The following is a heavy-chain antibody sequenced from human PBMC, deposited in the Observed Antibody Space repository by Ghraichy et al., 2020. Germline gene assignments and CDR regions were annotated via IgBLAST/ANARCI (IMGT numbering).Heavy chain of an antibody. Sequence: SETLSLTCTVSGYSIRSGYFWGWVRQSPGKGLEWIGSVDHTGSTHHNPSLERRLTILVDTSMNHFSLKLRSVTAADTAVYYCARPSSHNDLEGFDIWGQGTVVIVSS. CDR1: GYSIRSGYF. J-gene: IGHJ3*02. CDR3: ARPSSHNDLEGFDI. V-gene: IGHV4-38-2*02. D-gene: IGHD1-1*01. CDR2: VDHTGST.